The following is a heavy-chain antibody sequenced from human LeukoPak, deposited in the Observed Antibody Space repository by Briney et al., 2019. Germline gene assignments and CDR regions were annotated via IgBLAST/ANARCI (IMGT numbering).Heavy chain of an antibody. CDR2: IYYSGST. Sequence: PSETLSLTCTVSGGSICSYHWSWIRQPPGMGLEWLGYIYYSGSTNYNPSLKSRVTISVDTSKNQFSLKLSSVTAADTAVYYCARHIGGRYYYYYMDVWGKGTTVTISS. V-gene: IGHV4-59*08. D-gene: IGHD3-16*02. CDR1: GGSICSYH. CDR3: ARHIGGRYYYYYMDV. J-gene: IGHJ6*03.